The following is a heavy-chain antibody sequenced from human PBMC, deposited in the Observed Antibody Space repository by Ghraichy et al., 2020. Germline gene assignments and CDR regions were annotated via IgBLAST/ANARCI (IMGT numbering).Heavy chain of an antibody. V-gene: IGHV4-39*01. D-gene: IGHD6-13*01. CDR1: GGSISSSSYY. J-gene: IGHJ4*02. CDR2: IYYSGST. Sequence: SETLSLTCTVSGGSISSSSYYWGWIRQPPGKGLEWIGSIYYSGSTYYNPSLKSRVTISVDTSKNQFSLKLSSVTAADTAVYYCARLDIAAAVNFDYWGQGTLVTVSS. CDR3: ARLDIAAAVNFDY.